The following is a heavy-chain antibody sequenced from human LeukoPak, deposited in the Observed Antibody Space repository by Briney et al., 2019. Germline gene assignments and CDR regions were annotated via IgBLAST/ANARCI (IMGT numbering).Heavy chain of an antibody. V-gene: IGHV1-3*01. J-gene: IGHJ4*02. CDR1: GYTFTSYA. D-gene: IGHD3-22*01. CDR3: ARGGSYYDSSGYYGLLFDY. Sequence: GASVKVSCKASGYTFTSYAMHWVRQAPGQRLEWMGWINAGNGNTKYSQKFQGRVTITRDTSASTAYMELSSLRSEDTAVYYCARGGSYYDSSGYYGLLFDYWGQGTLVTVSS. CDR2: INAGNGNT.